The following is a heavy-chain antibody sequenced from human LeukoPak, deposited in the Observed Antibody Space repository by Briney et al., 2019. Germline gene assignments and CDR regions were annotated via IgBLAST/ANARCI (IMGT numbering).Heavy chain of an antibody. CDR2: IYTSGST. CDR1: GGSISSGSYY. V-gene: IGHV4-61*02. CDR3: ARVTTGGYYNN. D-gene: IGHD3-22*01. J-gene: IGHJ4*02. Sequence: SETLSHTCTVSGGSISSGSYYWSWIRQPAGKGLEWIGRIYTSGSTNYNPSLKSRVTISLDTSENHFSLKLSSVTAADTAVYYCARVTTGGYYNNWGQGTLVTVSS.